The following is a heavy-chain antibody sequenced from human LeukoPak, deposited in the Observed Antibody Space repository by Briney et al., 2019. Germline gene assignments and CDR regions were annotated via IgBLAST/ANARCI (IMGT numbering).Heavy chain of an antibody. CDR1: GGSISSYY. CDR3: ARVRGDFETD. D-gene: IGHD2-21*02. V-gene: IGHV4-59*01. CDR2: RYYSGST. J-gene: IGHJ1*01. Sequence: SETLSLTCSVSGGSISSYYWTWIRQPPGKGLEWIGYRYYSGSTTYNPSLKSRVTISVDTSKSQFSLKLISVTAADTAIYYCARVRGDFETDWGRSTLVTVSS.